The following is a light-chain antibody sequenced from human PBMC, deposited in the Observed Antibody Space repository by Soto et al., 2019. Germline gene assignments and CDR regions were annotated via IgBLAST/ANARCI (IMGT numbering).Light chain of an antibody. V-gene: IGKV3-15*01. CDR2: GAS. Sequence: EIVMRQSPATLSVSPGERATLSGRASQSVSSNLAWYQQKPGQAPRLLIYGASTRATGIPARFSVSGSGTEFTLTISSLQSEDFAVYYCQQYNNWPPWTFGQGTKVDIK. CDR1: QSVSSN. CDR3: QQYNNWPPWT. J-gene: IGKJ1*01.